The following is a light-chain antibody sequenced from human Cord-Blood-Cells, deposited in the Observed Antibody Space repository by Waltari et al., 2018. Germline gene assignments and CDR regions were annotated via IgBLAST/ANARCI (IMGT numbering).Light chain of an antibody. CDR2: AAS. Sequence: DIQMTQYPSSLPASVGDRVTITCRASQSISSYLNWYQQKPGKAPKLLIYAASSLQSWVPSRFSGSGSGTDFTLTISSLQPEDFATYYCQQSYSTPFTFGPGTKVDIK. CDR3: QQSYSTPFT. CDR1: QSISSY. V-gene: IGKV1-39*01. J-gene: IGKJ3*01.